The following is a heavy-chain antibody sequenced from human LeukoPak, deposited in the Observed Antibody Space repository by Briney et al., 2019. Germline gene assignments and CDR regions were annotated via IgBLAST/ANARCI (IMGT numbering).Heavy chain of an antibody. CDR2: INPNSGGT. Sequence: VSVKVSCKASGYTFTGYYMHWVRQAPGQGLEWMGWINPNSGGTNYAQKFQGRVTMTRDTSISTAYMELSRLRSDDTAVYYCARRAVEQQLVWLGYYYYGMDVWGQGTTVTVSS. D-gene: IGHD6-13*01. CDR1: GYTFTGYY. V-gene: IGHV1-2*02. CDR3: ARRAVEQQLVWLGYYYYGMDV. J-gene: IGHJ6*02.